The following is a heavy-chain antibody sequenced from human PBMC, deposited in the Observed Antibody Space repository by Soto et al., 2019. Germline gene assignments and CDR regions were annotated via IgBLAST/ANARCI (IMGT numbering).Heavy chain of an antibody. CDR1: GYTFTGYY. V-gene: IGHV1-2*04. D-gene: IGHD3-9*01. CDR3: AREGGIRYDILTGYYSNWFDH. J-gene: IGHJ5*02. CDR2: INPNSGGT. Sequence: ASVKVSCKASGYTFTGYYMHWVRQAPGQGLEWMGWINPNSGGTNYAQKFQGWVTMTRDTSISTAYMELSRLRSDDTAVYYCAREGGIRYDILTGYYSNWFDHWGQGTLVTVSS.